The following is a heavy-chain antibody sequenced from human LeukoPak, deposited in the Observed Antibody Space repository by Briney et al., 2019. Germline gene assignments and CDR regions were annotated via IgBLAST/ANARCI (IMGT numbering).Heavy chain of an antibody. CDR1: GGSFSGYY. V-gene: IGHV4-34*01. CDR2: INHSGST. Sequence: PPETLSLTCAVYGGSFSGYYWSWIRQPPGKGLEWIGEINHSGSTNYNPSLKSRVTISVDTSKNQFSLKLSSVTAADTAVYYCARGGVRITIFGVVISPYYFDYWGQGTLVTVSS. J-gene: IGHJ4*02. CDR3: ARGGVRITIFGVVISPYYFDY. D-gene: IGHD3-3*01.